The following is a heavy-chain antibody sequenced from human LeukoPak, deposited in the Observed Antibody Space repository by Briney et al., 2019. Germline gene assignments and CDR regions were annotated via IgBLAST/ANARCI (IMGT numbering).Heavy chain of an antibody. CDR3: AGSDFDYGGNRPVDY. CDR1: GGSISSYY. D-gene: IGHD4-23*01. CDR2: IYTSGST. Sequence: SETLSLTCTVSGGSISSYYWSWIRQPAGKGLEWIGRIYTSGSTNYNPSLKSRVTMSVDTSKNQFSLKLSPVTAADTAVYYCAGSDFDYGGNRPVDYWGQGTLVTVSS. V-gene: IGHV4-4*07. J-gene: IGHJ4*02.